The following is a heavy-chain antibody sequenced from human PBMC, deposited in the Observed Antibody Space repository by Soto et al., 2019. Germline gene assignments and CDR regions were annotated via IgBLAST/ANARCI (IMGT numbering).Heavy chain of an antibody. Sequence: QVQLVQSGPEVKKPGASVKVSGKASAYTFTSYGISWVRQAPGQGLEWMGWISGYNGQTNYAQKFRGRVTITTDASTSTAYMELRSLRSDDTATYYCARDGRKQLWVEGLNAMDVWGQGTTVTVSS. J-gene: IGHJ6*02. CDR1: AYTFTSYG. D-gene: IGHD5-18*01. V-gene: IGHV1-18*01. CDR3: ARDGRKQLWVEGLNAMDV. CDR2: ISGYNGQT.